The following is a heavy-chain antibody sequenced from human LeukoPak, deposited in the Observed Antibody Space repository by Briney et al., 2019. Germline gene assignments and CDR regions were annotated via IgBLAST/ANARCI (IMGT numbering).Heavy chain of an antibody. D-gene: IGHD3-3*01. V-gene: IGHV3-43*02. CDR3: AKGLMGSGYYNWFDP. CDR1: GFTFDDYA. Sequence: GGSLILSCAASGFTFDDYAMHWVRQAPGKGLEWVSLISGDGGSTYYADSVKGRFTISRDNSKNSLYLQMNSLRTEDTAFYYCAKGLMGSGYYNWFDPWGQGILVIVSS. J-gene: IGHJ5*02. CDR2: ISGDGGST.